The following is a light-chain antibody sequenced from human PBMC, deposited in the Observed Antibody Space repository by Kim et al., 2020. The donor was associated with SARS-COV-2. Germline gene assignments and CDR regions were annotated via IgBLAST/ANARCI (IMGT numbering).Light chain of an antibody. J-gene: IGLJ2*01. CDR3: NSRDSSVNRVV. CDR2: GKN. Sequence: SSELTQDPAVSVALGQTVRITCQGDSLRSYYASWYQQKPGQAPLLVIYGKNNRPSGIPDRFSGSSSGNTASLTITGAQAEDEADYYCNSRDSSVNRVVFG. V-gene: IGLV3-19*01. CDR1: SLRSYY.